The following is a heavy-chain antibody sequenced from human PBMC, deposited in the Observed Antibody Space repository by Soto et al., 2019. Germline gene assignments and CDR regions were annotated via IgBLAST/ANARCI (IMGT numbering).Heavy chain of an antibody. V-gene: IGHV1-18*04. CDR1: GYSFSYYG. Sequence: QVQLVQSGAELRKPGASVKVSCQTFGYSFSYYGVNWVRQPSGQGLEWMGWINPYNGNRNYAQKFEDRVTMTAAASTTTLYLELRSLKSDDTAIYYCARDRLRGFDSSGFYSWGQGTLVTVSS. D-gene: IGHD3-22*01. CDR2: INPYNGNR. CDR3: ARDRLRGFDSSGFYS. J-gene: IGHJ4*02.